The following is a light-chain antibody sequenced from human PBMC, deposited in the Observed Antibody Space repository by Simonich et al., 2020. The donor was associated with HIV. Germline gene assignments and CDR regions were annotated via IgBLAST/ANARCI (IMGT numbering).Light chain of an antibody. J-gene: IGLJ3*02. CDR2: RNN. CDR3: AAWDDSLNGPWV. Sequence: QSVLTQPPSASGTPGQRVTISCSGSSSNIGSNTANWYQQLPGTAPKLLIYRNNQRPSGVPDRFSGSKSGTSASLAISGLQSEDEADYYCAAWDDSLNGPWVFGGGTKLTVL. V-gene: IGLV1-44*01. CDR1: SSNIGSNT.